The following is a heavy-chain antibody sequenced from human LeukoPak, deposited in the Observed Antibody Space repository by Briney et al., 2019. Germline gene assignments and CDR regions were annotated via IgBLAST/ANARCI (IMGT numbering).Heavy chain of an antibody. D-gene: IGHD3-10*01. CDR3: VRGGSAY. CDR1: GFTFSSYW. CDR2: INQDGSDK. J-gene: IGHJ4*02. Sequence: GSLRLSCAASGFTFSSYWMSWVRQAPGKGLEWVADINQDGSDKNYVDSAKGRFTISRDNAKNSLYLQMSGLKAEDTALYYCVRGGSAYWGQGTLVTVSS. V-gene: IGHV3-7*01.